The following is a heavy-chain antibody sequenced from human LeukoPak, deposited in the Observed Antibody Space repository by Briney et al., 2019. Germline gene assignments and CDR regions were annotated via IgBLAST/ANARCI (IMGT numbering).Heavy chain of an antibody. D-gene: IGHD3-10*01. J-gene: IGHJ2*01. CDR3: AREGSGWFFDL. V-gene: IGHV3-9*01. Sequence: GRSLRLSCAASGFTFDDYAMHWVRQAPGEGLEWVSGISWNSGSLAHADPVKGRFTISRDNAKNSLYLQMNSLRAEDTALYYCAREGSGWFFDLWGRGTLVIVSS. CDR2: ISWNSGSL. CDR1: GFTFDDYA.